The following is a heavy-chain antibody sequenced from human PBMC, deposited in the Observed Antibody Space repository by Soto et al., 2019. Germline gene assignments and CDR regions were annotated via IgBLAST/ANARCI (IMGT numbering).Heavy chain of an antibody. CDR2: IYWDDDK. V-gene: IGHV2-5*02. D-gene: IGHD6-19*01. J-gene: IGHJ4*02. CDR3: AHSGENGYSSGWHQGAFDY. Sequence: QITLKESGPTLVKPTQTLTLTCTFSGFSLSTSGVGVGWIRQPPGKALEWLALIYWDDDKRYSPSLKSRLTITKDTSKNQVVLTMTNMDPVDTATYYCAHSGENGYSSGWHQGAFDYWGQGTLVTVSS. CDR1: GFSLSTSGVG.